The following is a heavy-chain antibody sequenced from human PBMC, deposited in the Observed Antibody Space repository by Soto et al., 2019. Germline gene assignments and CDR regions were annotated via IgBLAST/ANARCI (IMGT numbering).Heavy chain of an antibody. CDR1: GGSFSRYY. Sequence: PSQTLSLTCAIYGGSFSRYYSSRIRQPPGKGLEWIGEINHSGSTNYNPSLKSRVTISVDTSKNQFSLKPSSVTAADTAVYYCASIRWSDAFDIWGQRSTVTVT. CDR3: ASIRWSDAFDI. D-gene: IGHD4-17*01. V-gene: IGHV4-34*01. CDR2: INHSGST. J-gene: IGHJ3*02.